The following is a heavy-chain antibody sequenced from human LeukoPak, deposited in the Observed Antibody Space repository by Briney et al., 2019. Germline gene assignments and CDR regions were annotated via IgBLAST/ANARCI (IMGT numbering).Heavy chain of an antibody. CDR1: GFTFRSYE. D-gene: IGHD5-24*01. Sequence: GGSLRLSCAASGFTFRSYEMNWVRQAPGKGLEWVSYISSSGSTRSYADSVKGRFTISRDNAKNSLYLQMNSLRAEDTAVYYCARDSLKNGYNYDYFDYWGQGTLVTVSS. CDR2: ISSSGSTR. CDR3: ARDSLKNGYNYDYFDY. J-gene: IGHJ4*02. V-gene: IGHV3-48*03.